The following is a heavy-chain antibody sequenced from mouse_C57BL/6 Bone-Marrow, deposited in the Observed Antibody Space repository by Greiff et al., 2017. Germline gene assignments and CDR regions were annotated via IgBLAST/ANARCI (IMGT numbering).Heavy chain of an antibody. CDR2: INPSSGYT. CDR3: ASSGSHVLFDY. Sequence: VQVVESGAELVKPGASVKLSCTASGYTFTSYWMHWVKQRPGQGLEWIGYINPSSGYTNYNQKFQDKATMTADKSSSTAYMQLSSLTYEDSAVYYCASSGSHVLFDYWGQGTTLTVSS. J-gene: IGHJ2*01. CDR1: GYTFTSYW. D-gene: IGHD1-1*01. V-gene: IGHV1-7*01.